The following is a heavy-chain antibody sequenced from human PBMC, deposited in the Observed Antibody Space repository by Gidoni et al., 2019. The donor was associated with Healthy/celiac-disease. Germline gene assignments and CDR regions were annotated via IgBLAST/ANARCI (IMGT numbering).Heavy chain of an antibody. CDR1: GGSISSSRSY. CDR2: IYYSGST. D-gene: IGHD4-4*01. CDR3: ARDTTTVTTSPIYYYGMDV. J-gene: IGHJ6*02. Sequence: QLQLQESGPGLVKPSETLSLTCTVSGGSISSSRSYWGWIRQPPGKGLEWIGNIYYSGSTYYNPSLKGRVTISVDTSKNQFSLKLSSVTAADTAVYYCARDTTTVTTSPIYYYGMDVWGQGTTVTVSS. V-gene: IGHV4-39*07.